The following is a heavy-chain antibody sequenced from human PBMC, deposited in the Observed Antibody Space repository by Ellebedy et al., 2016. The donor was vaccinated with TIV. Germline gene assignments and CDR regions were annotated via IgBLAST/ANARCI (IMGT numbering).Heavy chain of an antibody. CDR2: VWFDASDE. J-gene: IGHJ4*02. CDR3: TREGGGLAARPGFSDI. V-gene: IGHV3-33*01. CDR1: GFMFNTFG. D-gene: IGHD6-6*01. Sequence: GESLKISCAASGFMFNTFGMHWVRQAPGRGLEWVGLVWFDASDEHYADSVKGRFTISRDNSKNRLYLQMNNLRVEDTAVYYCTREGGGLAARPGFSDIWGQGTLVTVSS.